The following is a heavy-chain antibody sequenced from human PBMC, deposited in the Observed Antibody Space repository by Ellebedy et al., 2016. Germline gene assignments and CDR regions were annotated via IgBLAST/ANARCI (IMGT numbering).Heavy chain of an antibody. CDR3: ARDGPTGRWLIPFDF. Sequence: GESLKISCAASGFTFSGDWMDWVRQVPGKGLEWVANINPDASEKFYVDSVKGRFTISRDNAKNSLYLQMTYLRAEDTAVYYCARDGPTGRWLIPFDFWGQGTLVTVSS. CDR2: INPDASEK. J-gene: IGHJ4*02. V-gene: IGHV3-7*01. D-gene: IGHD6-19*01. CDR1: GFTFSGDW.